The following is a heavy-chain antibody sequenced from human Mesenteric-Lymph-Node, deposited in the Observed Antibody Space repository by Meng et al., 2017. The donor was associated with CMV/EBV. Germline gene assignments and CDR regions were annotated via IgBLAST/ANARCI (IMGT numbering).Heavy chain of an antibody. V-gene: IGHV1-3*01. CDR2: INVGNGNT. Sequence: TCSSYGMHWGRQATGQRLEWMGWINVGNGNTKYSQNFQGRVTITRDTSANTAYMELSRMTSEDTDVYSCARAPGACSSTSCYIFQHWGQGTLVTVSS. D-gene: IGHD2-2*01. CDR1: TCSSYG. CDR3: ARAPGACSSTSCYIFQH. J-gene: IGHJ1*01.